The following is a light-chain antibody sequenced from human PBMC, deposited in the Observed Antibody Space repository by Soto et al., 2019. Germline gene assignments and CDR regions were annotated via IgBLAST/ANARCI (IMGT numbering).Light chain of an antibody. CDR2: DAS. J-gene: IGKJ5*01. CDR1: QDISNY. CDR3: QQYDNLIT. Sequence: DIQMTQSPSPLSASVGDRVTITCQASQDISNYLNWYQQKPGKAPKLLIYDASNLETGVPSRFSGSGSGTDFTFTISSLQPEVIATYYCQQYDNLITFGQGTRLEIK. V-gene: IGKV1-33*01.